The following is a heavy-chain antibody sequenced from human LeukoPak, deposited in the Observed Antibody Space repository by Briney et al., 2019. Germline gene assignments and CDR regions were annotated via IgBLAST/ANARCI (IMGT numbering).Heavy chain of an antibody. D-gene: IGHD6-13*01. CDR2: ISSSSSYI. CDR1: GFTFRAYS. V-gene: IGHV3-21*01. Sequence: GGSLRLSCAASGFTFRAYSMDWVRQAPGKGLEWVSSISSSSSYIYYADSVKGRFTISRDNAKNSLYLQMNSLRAEDTAVYYCARTAAGNHDAFDIWGQGTMVTVSS. J-gene: IGHJ3*02. CDR3: ARTAAGNHDAFDI.